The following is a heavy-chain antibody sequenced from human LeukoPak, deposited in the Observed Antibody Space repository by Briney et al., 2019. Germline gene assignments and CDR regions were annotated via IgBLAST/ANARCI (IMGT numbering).Heavy chain of an antibody. J-gene: IGHJ4*02. V-gene: IGHV3-23*01. D-gene: IGHD1-1*01. CDR2: ISSSGYNT. CDR1: GFTFSNYA. Sequence: GGSLRLSWAAFGFTFSNYAMNWVRQAPGKGLEWVSVISSSGYNTYYADSVRGRFTISRDNSKSTLYLQMNSLRAEDSAVYYCAKDPGTTGTANYFDDWGQGTLVTVSS. CDR3: AKDPGTTGTANYFDD.